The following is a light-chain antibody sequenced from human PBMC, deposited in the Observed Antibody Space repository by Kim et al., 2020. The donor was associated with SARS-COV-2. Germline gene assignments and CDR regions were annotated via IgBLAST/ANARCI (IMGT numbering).Light chain of an antibody. CDR2: DAS. J-gene: IGKJ2*01. V-gene: IGKV3-11*01. CDR3: QQRTKWPPYT. CDR1: QSVDIY. Sequence: EIVLTQSPATLSLSPGERATLSCTTSQSVDIYLAWYQQKPGQPPRLLIYDASRRAPGITARFSGSGSGTDFTLTINSLEPEDFAVYYCQQRTKWPPYTFGQGTKVDIK.